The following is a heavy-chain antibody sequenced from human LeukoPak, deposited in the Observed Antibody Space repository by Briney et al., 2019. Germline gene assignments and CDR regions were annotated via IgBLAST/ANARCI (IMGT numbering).Heavy chain of an antibody. Sequence: SETLSLTCTVSGGSISSYYWSWIRQPPGKGLEWIGYIYYSGSTNYNPSLKSRVTISVDTSKNQFSLKLSSVTAADTAVYYCARVWGYDSSGYYYGEGFDYWGQGTLVTVSS. CDR1: GGSISSYY. D-gene: IGHD3-22*01. V-gene: IGHV4-59*01. CDR3: ARVWGYDSSGYYYGEGFDY. J-gene: IGHJ4*02. CDR2: IYYSGST.